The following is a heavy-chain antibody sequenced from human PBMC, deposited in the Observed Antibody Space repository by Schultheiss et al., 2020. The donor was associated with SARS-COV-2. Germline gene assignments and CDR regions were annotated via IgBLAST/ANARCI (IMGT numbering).Heavy chain of an antibody. CDR1: GYTFTGYY. CDR3: ARDHLIAAAGHDAFDI. CDR2: ISAYNGNT. Sequence: ASVKVSCKASGYTFTGYYMHWVRQAPGQGLEWMGWISAYNGNTNYAQKLQGRVTMTTDTSTSTAYMELRSLRSDDTAVYYCARDHLIAAAGHDAFDIWGQGTMVTVSS. V-gene: IGHV1-18*04. D-gene: IGHD6-13*01. J-gene: IGHJ3*02.